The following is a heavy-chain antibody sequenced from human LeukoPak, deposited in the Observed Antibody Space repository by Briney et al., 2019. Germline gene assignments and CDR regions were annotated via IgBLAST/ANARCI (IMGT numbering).Heavy chain of an antibody. Sequence: ASVHVSCKASGCIYTGYYMHWVRQAPGQELDWMGWINPNSGGTNYAQKFQGRVTMARDTSINTAYMELSRLRSDDTAVYYCAREPYSSYYWGQGTLVTVSS. CDR1: GCIYTGYY. J-gene: IGHJ4*02. CDR3: AREPYSSYY. D-gene: IGHD6-6*01. CDR2: INPNSGGT. V-gene: IGHV1-2*02.